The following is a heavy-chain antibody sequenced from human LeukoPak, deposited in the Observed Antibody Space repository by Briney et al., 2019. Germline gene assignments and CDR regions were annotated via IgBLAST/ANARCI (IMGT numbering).Heavy chain of an antibody. CDR2: MYYSGTT. CDR1: GGSISSGAYY. CDR3: ARAILATIPYYFDY. V-gene: IGHV4-30-4*08. D-gene: IGHD5-24*01. J-gene: IGHJ4*02. Sequence: SQTLSLTCTVSGGSISSGAYYWSWIRQPPGKGLEWIGHMYYSGTTYFNPSLKSRFTISVDTSKNQFSLEVTSVTAADTAVYYCARAILATIPYYFDYWGQGTLVTVSS.